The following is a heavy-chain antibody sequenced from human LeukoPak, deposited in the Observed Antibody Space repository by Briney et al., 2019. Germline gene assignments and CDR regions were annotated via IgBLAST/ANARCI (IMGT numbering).Heavy chain of an antibody. D-gene: IGHD2-15*01. CDR1: GFSLRTYA. Sequence: PGESLRLSCAASGFSLRTYAMNWVRQVPGKGLEWVSSIGGSDDTIYYADSVKGRSTISSDYSRNTVSLQMNSLRAEDTAIYFCAKGLVVNDNYFDNWGQGTLVTVSS. J-gene: IGHJ4*02. V-gene: IGHV3-23*01. CDR3: AKGLVVNDNYFDN. CDR2: IGGSDDTI.